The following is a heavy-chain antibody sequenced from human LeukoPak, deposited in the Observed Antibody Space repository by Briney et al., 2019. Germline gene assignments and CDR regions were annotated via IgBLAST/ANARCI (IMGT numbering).Heavy chain of an antibody. V-gene: IGHV1-46*01. CDR1: GYTFTTYH. CDR3: ARSRGHYFDY. CDR2: INPSAGST. Sequence: ASVKVSCKTSGYTFTTYHVHWVRQAPGQGLGWMGMINPSAGSTTYAQNFQGRVTMSRDTSTSTVYVELSSLRSDDTAVYYCARSRGHYFDYWGQGTLVTVSS. D-gene: IGHD6-13*01. J-gene: IGHJ4*02.